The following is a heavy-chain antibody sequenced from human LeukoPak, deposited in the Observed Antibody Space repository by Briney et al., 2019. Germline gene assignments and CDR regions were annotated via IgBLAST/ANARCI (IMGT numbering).Heavy chain of an antibody. CDR1: GGSISSYY. CDR3: ARAAAGYDS. Sequence: SETLSLTCTVSGGSISSYYWSWIRQPPGKGLEWIGYIYYSGSTNYNPSLKSRVTISVDTSKNQFSLKLSSVTAAGTAVYYCARAAAGYDSWGQGTLVTVSS. CDR2: IYYSGST. V-gene: IGHV4-59*01. J-gene: IGHJ4*02. D-gene: IGHD6-13*01.